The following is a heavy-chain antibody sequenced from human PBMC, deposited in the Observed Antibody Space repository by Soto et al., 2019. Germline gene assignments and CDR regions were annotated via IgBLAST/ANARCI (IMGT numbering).Heavy chain of an antibody. J-gene: IGHJ6*02. CDR1: GYSFTSYW. Sequence: GESLKISCKGSGYSFTSYWIGWVRQMPGKGLEWMGIIYPGDSDTRCSPSFQGQVTISADKSISTAYLQWSSLKASDTAMYYCARLGYCGGDCYSGVAGYYYYYYGMDVWGQGTTVTVSS. CDR2: IYPGDSDT. D-gene: IGHD2-21*02. CDR3: ARLGYCGGDCYSGVAGYYYYYYGMDV. V-gene: IGHV5-51*01.